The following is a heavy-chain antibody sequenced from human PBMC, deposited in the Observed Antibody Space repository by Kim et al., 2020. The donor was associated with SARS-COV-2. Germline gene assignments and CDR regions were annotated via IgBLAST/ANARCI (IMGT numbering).Heavy chain of an antibody. CDR1: GFTFSRYW. CDR2: IHKEGSDK. CDR3: ARTNGYNDN. J-gene: IGHJ4*02. V-gene: IGHV3-7*03. Sequence: GGSLRLSCVVSGFTFSRYWMTCVRQAPGKGLEWVANIHKEGSDKFYVDSVKGRFTISRDSAKNSLYLQMNNLRVENTAAYYCARTNGYNDNWGLGILFT. D-gene: IGHD2-8*01.